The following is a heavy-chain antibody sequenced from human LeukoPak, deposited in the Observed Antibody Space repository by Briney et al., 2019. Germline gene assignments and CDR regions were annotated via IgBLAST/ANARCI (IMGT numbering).Heavy chain of an antibody. CDR2: INHSGST. CDR3: ARGRFGQLRFLEWLSVFDY. CDR1: GGSFSGYY. Sequence: PSETLSLTCAVYGGSFSGYYWSWIRQPPGKGLEWIGEINHSGSTNYNPSLKSRVTISVDTSKNQFSLKLSSVTAADTAVYYCARGRFGQLRFLEWLSVFDYWGQGTQVTVSS. V-gene: IGHV4-34*01. D-gene: IGHD3-3*01. J-gene: IGHJ4*02.